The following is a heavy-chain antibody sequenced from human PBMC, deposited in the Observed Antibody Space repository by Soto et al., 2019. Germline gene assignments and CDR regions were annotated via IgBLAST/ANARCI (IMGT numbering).Heavy chain of an antibody. CDR1: GGSFSGYY. J-gene: IGHJ6*02. CDR2: INRSGST. V-gene: IGHV4-34*01. CDR3: ARGKLPDYYYYGMDV. Sequence: PSETLSLTCAVYGGSFSGYYWSWIRQPPGKGLEWIGEINRSGSTNYNPSLKSRVTISVDTSKNQFSLKLSSVTAADTAVYYCARGKLPDYYYYGMDVWGQGTTVTVSS.